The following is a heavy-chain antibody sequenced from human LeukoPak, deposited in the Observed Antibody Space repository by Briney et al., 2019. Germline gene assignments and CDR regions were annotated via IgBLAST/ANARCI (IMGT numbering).Heavy chain of an antibody. CDR3: VRHYSSDYYGWFEY. CDR1: GFTFSSYE. J-gene: IGHJ4*02. CDR2: ISSSGSTI. Sequence: GGSLRLSCAASGFTFSSYEMNWVRQAPGKGLEWVSYISSSGSTIYYADSVKGRFTISRDNAKNSLYLQIHSLRDEDTAFYYCVRHYSSDYYGWFEYWGRGALVTVSS. D-gene: IGHD3-22*01. V-gene: IGHV3-48*03.